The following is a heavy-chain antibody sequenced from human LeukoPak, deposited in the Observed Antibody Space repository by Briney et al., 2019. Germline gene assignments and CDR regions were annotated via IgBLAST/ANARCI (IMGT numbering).Heavy chain of an antibody. D-gene: IGHD3-9*01. CDR2: IYRSGST. J-gene: IGHJ6*03. CDR3: ATRASDYDILTGSRIYYMDV. CDR1: GYSISSGYY. Sequence: NPSETLSLTCAVSGYSISSGYYWGWVRQPPGEGLEWIGSIYRSGSTYYNPSLKSRVTIAVDTSKNQFSLKLSSVTAADTAVYYCATRASDYDILTGSRIYYMDVWGKGTTVTVSS. V-gene: IGHV4-38-2*01.